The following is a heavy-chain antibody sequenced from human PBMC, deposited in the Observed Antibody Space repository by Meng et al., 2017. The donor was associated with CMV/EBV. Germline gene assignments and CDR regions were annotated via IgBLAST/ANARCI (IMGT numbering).Heavy chain of an antibody. Sequence: ASVKVSCKASGYTFTGYYMHWVRQAPGQGLEWMGWINPNSGGTNYAQKFQGRVTMTRDTSISTAYMELSRLRSDDTAVYYCARERNIVVVAAATGHYGMDVWGQGTTVTVSS. CDR1: GYTFTGYY. CDR3: ARERNIVVVAAATGHYGMDV. V-gene: IGHV1-2*02. J-gene: IGHJ6*02. CDR2: INPNSGGT. D-gene: IGHD2-15*01.